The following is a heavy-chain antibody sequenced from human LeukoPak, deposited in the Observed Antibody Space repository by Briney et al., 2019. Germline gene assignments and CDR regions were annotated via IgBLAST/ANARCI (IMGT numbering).Heavy chain of an antibody. CDR1: GGTFISYA. D-gene: IGHD3-3*01. Sequence: SVKVSCKASGGTFISYAISWVRQAPGQGLEWMGGIIPIFGTANYAQKFQGRVTITADESTSTAYMELSSLRSEDTAVYYCARDLFPLKSGRNGYYYYYGMDVWGQGTTVTVSS. CDR3: ARDLFPLKSGRNGYYYYYGMDV. V-gene: IGHV1-69*13. J-gene: IGHJ6*02. CDR2: IIPIFGTA.